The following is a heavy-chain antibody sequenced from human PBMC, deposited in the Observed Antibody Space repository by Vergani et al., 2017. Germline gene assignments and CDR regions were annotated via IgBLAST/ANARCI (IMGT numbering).Heavy chain of an antibody. J-gene: IGHJ4*02. CDR3: ARMGGYDEGDAFRIGYFDS. Sequence: QLQLQESGSGLAKPSQTLSLTCSVSGDSISSGVYYWNWIRQHPGKGLEWIGYIYSTGSTHHNPSLRRRINMSVDTSKNQFSLKLNSVTAADTAMYYCARMGGYDEGDAFRIGYFDSWGPGILVTVSS. CDR2: IYSTGST. V-gene: IGHV4-31*03. D-gene: IGHD3-22*01. CDR1: GDSISSGVYY.